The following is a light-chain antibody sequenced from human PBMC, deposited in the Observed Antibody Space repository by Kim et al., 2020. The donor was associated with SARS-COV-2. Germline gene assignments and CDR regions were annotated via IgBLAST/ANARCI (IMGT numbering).Light chain of an antibody. CDR3: QVWDSSSDHSV. CDR1: NIGSKS. Sequence: SYELTQPPSVSVAPGKTARITCGGNNIGSKSVHWYQQKPGQAPVLVIYYDSDRPSGIPERFSGSNSGNTATLTISRVEVGDEADYYCQVWDSSSDHSVFG. CDR2: YDS. V-gene: IGLV3-21*04. J-gene: IGLJ3*02.